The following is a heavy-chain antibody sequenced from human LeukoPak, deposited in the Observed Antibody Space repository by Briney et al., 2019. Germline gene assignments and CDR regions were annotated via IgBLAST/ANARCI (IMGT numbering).Heavy chain of an antibody. CDR1: GFTFSSYS. CDR3: ARSDSSGYFRY. Sequence: GGSLRLSCAASGFTFSSYSMTWVRQAPEKGLEWVSSISSSSSYIYYADSVKGRFTISRDNAKNSLYLQMNSLRAEDTAVYYCARSDSSGYFRYWGQGTLVTVSS. D-gene: IGHD3-22*01. CDR2: ISSSSSYI. J-gene: IGHJ4*02. V-gene: IGHV3-21*01.